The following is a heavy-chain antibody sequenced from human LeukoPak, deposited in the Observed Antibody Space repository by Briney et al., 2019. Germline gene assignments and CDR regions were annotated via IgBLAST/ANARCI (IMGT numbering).Heavy chain of an antibody. Sequence: GGSLRLSCAASEFTFSSYGMTWVRQAPGKGLEWVSAITRSGDSTFYAASVRGRFTISRDNSKNAVYLEMNSLRADDTAVYYCANSRGYFDHWGQGTLVTVSS. CDR3: ANSRGYFDH. V-gene: IGHV3-23*01. CDR1: EFTFSSYG. D-gene: IGHD3-16*01. CDR2: ITRSGDST. J-gene: IGHJ4*02.